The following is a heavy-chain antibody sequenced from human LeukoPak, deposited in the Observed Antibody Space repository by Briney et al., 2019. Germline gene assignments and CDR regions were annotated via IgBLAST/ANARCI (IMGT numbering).Heavy chain of an antibody. D-gene: IGHD3-3*01. J-gene: IGHJ6*02. V-gene: IGHV3-66*01. CDR3: ANTRPISYGMDV. CDR1: GFTFSSYA. CDR2: IYSGGST. Sequence: QTGGSLRLSCAASGFTFSSYAMSWVRQAPGKGLEWVSVIYSGGSTYYADSVKGRFTISRDNSKNTLYLQMNSLRAEDTAVYYCANTRPISYGMDVWGQGTTVTVSS.